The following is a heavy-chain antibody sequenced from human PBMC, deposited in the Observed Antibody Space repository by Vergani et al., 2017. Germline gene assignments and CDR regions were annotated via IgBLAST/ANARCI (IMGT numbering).Heavy chain of an antibody. Sequence: QVQLQESGPGLVKPSQTLSLTCTVSGGSISSGDYYWSWIRQPPGKGLEWIGYIYYSGSTYYNPSLKSRVTISVDKSKNQFSLKLSSVTAADTAVYYCARDTKTAWFGDHGGAFDIWGQGTMVTVSS. D-gene: IGHD3-10*01. CDR1: GGSISSGDYY. J-gene: IGHJ3*02. CDR3: ARDTKTAWFGDHGGAFDI. CDR2: IYYSGST. V-gene: IGHV4-30-4*01.